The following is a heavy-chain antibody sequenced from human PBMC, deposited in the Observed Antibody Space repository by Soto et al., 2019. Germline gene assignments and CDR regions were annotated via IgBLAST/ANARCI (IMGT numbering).Heavy chain of an antibody. CDR1: GFTFSNAW. CDR3: TTDPDSSSWYGWGDNDY. D-gene: IGHD6-13*01. Sequence: GGSLRLSCAASGFTFSNAWMSWVRQAPGKGLEWVGRIKSKTDGGTTDYAAPVKGRFTISRDDSKNTLYLQMNSLKTEDTAVYYCTTDPDSSSWYGWGDNDYWGQGTLVTVSS. V-gene: IGHV3-15*01. J-gene: IGHJ4*02. CDR2: IKSKTDGGTT.